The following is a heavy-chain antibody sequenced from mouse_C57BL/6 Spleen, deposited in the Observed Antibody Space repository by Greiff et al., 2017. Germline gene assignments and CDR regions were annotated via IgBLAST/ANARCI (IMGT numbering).Heavy chain of an antibody. J-gene: IGHJ2*01. D-gene: IGHD1-2*01. CDR3: AREVEGTALDY. CDR1: GYTFTSYW. Sequence: QVQLKQPGAELVKPGASVKMSCKASGYTFTSYWITWVKQRPGQGLEWIGNIDPSDSETHYNQKFKDKATLTVDKSSSTAYMQLSSLTSEDSAVYYCAREVEGTALDYWGQGTTLTVSS. V-gene: IGHV1-61*01. CDR2: IDPSDSET.